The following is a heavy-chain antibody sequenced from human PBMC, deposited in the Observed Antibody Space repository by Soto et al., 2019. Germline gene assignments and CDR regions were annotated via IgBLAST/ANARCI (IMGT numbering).Heavy chain of an antibody. V-gene: IGHV1-69*13. D-gene: IGHD3-3*01. CDR2: IIPIFGTA. CDR3: AGFTIFGVVNPYYYYGMDV. CDR1: GGTFSSYA. Sequence: ASVKVSCKASGGTFSSYAISWVRQAPGQGLEWMGGIIPIFGTANYAQKFQGRVTITADESTSTAYMELSSLRSEDTAVYYCAGFTIFGVVNPYYYYGMDVWGQGTTVTVSS. J-gene: IGHJ6*02.